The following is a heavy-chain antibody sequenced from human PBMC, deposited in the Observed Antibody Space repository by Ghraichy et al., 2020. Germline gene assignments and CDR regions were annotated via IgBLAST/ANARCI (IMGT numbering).Heavy chain of an antibody. V-gene: IGHV3-7*03. CDR3: ARADAYSGDY. Sequence: GGSLRLSCVASGFSFSRHGMHWVRQAPGKGLEWVANIDQDGSEKYYVDSVRGRFTISRDNVKNSLYLQMNSLRADDTALYYCARADAYSGDYWGQGTLVTVSS. CDR2: IDQDGSEK. J-gene: IGHJ4*02. CDR1: GFSFSRHG. D-gene: IGHD1-26*01.